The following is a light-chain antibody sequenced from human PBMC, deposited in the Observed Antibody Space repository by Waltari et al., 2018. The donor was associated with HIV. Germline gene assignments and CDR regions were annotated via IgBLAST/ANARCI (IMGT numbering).Light chain of an antibody. J-gene: IGLJ1*01. CDR1: GSNIGANT. V-gene: IGLV1-44*01. CDR3: AAWDDSLNAYV. Sequence: QSVLTQTPSASGTPGQRVIVSCSGSGSNIGANTVTWYQQLPGAAPRLLIHSRDQRPSGVPDRFSGSKSGASASLAISGLQSEDEADYYCAAWDDSLNAYVFGGGTKVTVL. CDR2: SRD.